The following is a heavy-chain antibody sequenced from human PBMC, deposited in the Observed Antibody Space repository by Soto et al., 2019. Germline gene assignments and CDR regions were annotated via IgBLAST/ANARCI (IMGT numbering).Heavy chain of an antibody. CDR3: ARERGREGYNNGYFDH. CDR1: GFTFSSYG. J-gene: IGHJ4*02. D-gene: IGHD3-16*01. Sequence: QVQLVESGGGVVQPGRSLRLSCAASGFTFSSYGMHWVRQAPGKGLEWVAVIWYDGSNKYYADSVKGRFTISRDNSKNTMKRKTNSLRPAETALYYCARERGREGYNNGYFDHWGEGTLVPASS. V-gene: IGHV3-33*01. CDR2: IWYDGSNK.